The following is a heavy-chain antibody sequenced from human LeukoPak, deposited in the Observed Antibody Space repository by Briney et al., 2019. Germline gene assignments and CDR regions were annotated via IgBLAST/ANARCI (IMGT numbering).Heavy chain of an antibody. CDR3: ARVVVVVPAAIDYMDV. Sequence: SETLSLTCTVSGGSISSYYWSWIRQPPGKGLEWIGYIYYSGSTNYNPSLKSRVTISVDTSKNQFSLNLSSVTAADTAVYYCARVVVVVPAAIDYMDVWGKGTTVTVSS. CDR1: GGSISSYY. CDR2: IYYSGST. D-gene: IGHD2-2*01. V-gene: IGHV4-59*01. J-gene: IGHJ6*03.